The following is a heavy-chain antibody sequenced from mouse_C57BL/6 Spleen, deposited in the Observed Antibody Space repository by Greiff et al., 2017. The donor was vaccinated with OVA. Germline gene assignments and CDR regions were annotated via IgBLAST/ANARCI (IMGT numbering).Heavy chain of an antibody. CDR1: GYTFTSYG. CDR2: IYPRSGNT. V-gene: IGHV1-81*01. J-gene: IGHJ4*01. D-gene: IGHD1-1*01. CDR3: ARGLITTVVAGDYYAMDY. Sequence: QVQLQQSGAELARPGASVKLSCKASGYTFTSYGISWVKQRTGQGLEWIGEIYPRSGNTYYNEKFKGKATLTADKSSSTAYMELRSLTSEDSAVYFCARGLITTVVAGDYYAMDYWGQGTSVTVSS.